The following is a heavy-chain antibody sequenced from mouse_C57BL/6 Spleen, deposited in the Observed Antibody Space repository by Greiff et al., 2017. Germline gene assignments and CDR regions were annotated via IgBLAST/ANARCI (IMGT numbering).Heavy chain of an antibody. Sequence: HVQLQQSGAGLVRPGASVTLSCKASGYTFTDYEMHWVRQTPVHGLEWIGAIDPETGGTASHQKFKGKAILTADKSSSTAYMELRSLTSEDSAVYYCTRGYYTMYYFDDWGQGTTLTVSS. V-gene: IGHV1-15*01. CDR2: IDPETGGT. J-gene: IGHJ2*01. D-gene: IGHD2-3*01. CDR1: GYTFTDYE. CDR3: TRGYYTMYYFDD.